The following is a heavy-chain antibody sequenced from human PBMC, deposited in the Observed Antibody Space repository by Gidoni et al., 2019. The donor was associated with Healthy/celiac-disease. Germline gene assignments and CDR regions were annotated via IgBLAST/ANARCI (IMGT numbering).Heavy chain of an antibody. D-gene: IGHD3-10*01. CDR1: GFTFSSYS. CDR3: AQTMVRGVIIDAFDI. Sequence: EVQLVESGGGLVKPGGSLRLSCAASGFTFSSYSMNWVRQAPGKGLEWVSSISSSSSYIYYADSVKGRFTISRDNAKNSLYLQMNSLRAEDTAVYYCAQTMVRGVIIDAFDIWGQGTMVTVSS. V-gene: IGHV3-21*01. CDR2: ISSSSSYI. J-gene: IGHJ3*02.